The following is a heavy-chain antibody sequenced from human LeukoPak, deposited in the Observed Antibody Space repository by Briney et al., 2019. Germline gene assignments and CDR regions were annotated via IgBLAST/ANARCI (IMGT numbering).Heavy chain of an antibody. CDR1: GGSISSYY. CDR3: AGFYDFWSGPPTDAFDI. D-gene: IGHD3-3*01. Sequence: PSETLSLTCTVSGGSISSYYWSWIRQPPGKGLEWIGYIYYSGSTNYNPSLKSRVTISVDTSKNQFSLKLSSVTAADTAVYYCAGFYDFWSGPPTDAFDIWGQGTMVTVSS. J-gene: IGHJ3*02. CDR2: IYYSGST. V-gene: IGHV4-59*01.